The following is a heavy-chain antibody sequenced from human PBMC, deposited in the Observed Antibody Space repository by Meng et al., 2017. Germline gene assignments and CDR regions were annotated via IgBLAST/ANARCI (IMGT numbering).Heavy chain of an antibody. D-gene: IGHD1-26*01. Sequence: QVQLVQFGSGLKRPGASVKVSCQASGYAFTCYAMNWVRPAPGQGLEWMGWINTITGNPTYAQGFTGRFVFSLDTSVSTAYLQISSLKAEDTAVYYCAREGRVDFDYWGQGTLVTVSS. CDR2: INTITGNP. CDR1: GYAFTCYA. J-gene: IGHJ4*02. CDR3: AREGRVDFDY. V-gene: IGHV7-4-1*02.